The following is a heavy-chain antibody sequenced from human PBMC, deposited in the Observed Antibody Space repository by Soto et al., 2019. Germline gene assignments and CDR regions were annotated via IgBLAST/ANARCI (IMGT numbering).Heavy chain of an antibody. CDR3: ARLQIAARPHYYYYGMDV. Sequence: SETLSLTCAVYGGSFSGYNWSWIGQPPWKGLVWIGEINHSGITNYNPSLKSRFTISVDTSKNQFSLKLSSVTAADTAVYYCARLQIAARPHYYYYGMDVWGQGTTVT. V-gene: IGHV4-34*01. CDR2: INHSGIT. D-gene: IGHD6-6*01. J-gene: IGHJ6*02. CDR1: GGSFSGYN.